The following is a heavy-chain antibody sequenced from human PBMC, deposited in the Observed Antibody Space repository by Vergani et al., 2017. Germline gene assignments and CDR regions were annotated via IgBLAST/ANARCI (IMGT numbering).Heavy chain of an antibody. CDR2: INPSGGST. V-gene: IGHV1-46*01. CDR3: AREGFGGVIVPFYYGMDV. CDR1: GYTFTSYY. Sequence: QVQLVQSGAEVKKPGASVKVSCKASGYTFTSYYMHWVRQAPGQGLEWMGIINPSGGSTSYAQKFQGRVTMTRDPSTSTVYMELSSLRSEDTAVYYCAREGFGGVIVPFYYGMDVRGQGTTVTVSS. J-gene: IGHJ6*02. D-gene: IGHD3-16*02.